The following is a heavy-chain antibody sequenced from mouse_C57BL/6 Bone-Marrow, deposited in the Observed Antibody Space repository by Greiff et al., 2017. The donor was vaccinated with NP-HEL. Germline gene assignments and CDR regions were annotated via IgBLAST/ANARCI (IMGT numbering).Heavy chain of an antibody. CDR2: IWRGGST. J-gene: IGHJ4*01. Sequence: QVQLQQSGPGLVQPSQSLSITCTVSGFSLTSYGVHWVRQSPGKGLEWLGVIWRGGSTDYNAAFMSRLSITQDNSKSQVFFKMNSLQADDTAIYYCAKRGGGWLLSYAMDYWGQGTSVTVSS. CDR3: AKRGGGWLLSYAMDY. V-gene: IGHV2-5*01. CDR1: GFSLTSYG. D-gene: IGHD2-3*01.